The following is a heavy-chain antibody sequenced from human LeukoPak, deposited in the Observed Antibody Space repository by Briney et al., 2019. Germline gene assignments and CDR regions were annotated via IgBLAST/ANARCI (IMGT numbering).Heavy chain of an antibody. CDR1: GFTFSSYS. CDR2: ISSSSSYI. V-gene: IGHV3-21*01. D-gene: IGHD5-18*01. J-gene: IGHJ4*02. CDR3: ARDQADTAMVPPYFDY. Sequence: GGSLRLSCAASGFTFSSYSMNWVRQAPGKGLEWVSSISSSSSYIYHADSVKGRFTISRDNAKNSLYLQMNSLRAEDTAVYYCARDQADTAMVPPYFDYWGQGTLVTVSS.